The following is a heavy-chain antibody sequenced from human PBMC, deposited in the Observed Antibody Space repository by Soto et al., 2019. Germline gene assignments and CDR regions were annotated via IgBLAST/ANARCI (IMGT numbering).Heavy chain of an antibody. CDR2: IIPIFGTA. CDR1: GVTFSSYA. J-gene: IGHJ4*02. Sequence: QVQLVQSAAEVKKPGSSVKVSCKASGVTFSSYAISWVRQAPGQGLEWMGGIIPIFGTANYAQKFQGRVTITADESTSTAYMELSSVRSEDTAVYYCARVGEDTMVRGVISDWGQGTLVTVSS. V-gene: IGHV1-69*01. CDR3: ARVGEDTMVRGVISD. D-gene: IGHD3-10*01.